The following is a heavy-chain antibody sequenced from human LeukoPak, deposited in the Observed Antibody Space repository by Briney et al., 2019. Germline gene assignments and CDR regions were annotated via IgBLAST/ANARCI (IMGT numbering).Heavy chain of an antibody. V-gene: IGHV3-7*01. Sequence: GGSLRLSCTASGFTFSSYWMSWVRQAPGKGLEWVANIKHDGSEKYYVDSVKGRFTISRDNAKNSLYLQMNSLRAEDTAVYYCARVGRQLVPGLWNYWGQGTLVTVSS. CDR2: IKHDGSEK. D-gene: IGHD6-13*01. J-gene: IGHJ4*02. CDR1: GFTFSSYW. CDR3: ARVGRQLVPGLWNY.